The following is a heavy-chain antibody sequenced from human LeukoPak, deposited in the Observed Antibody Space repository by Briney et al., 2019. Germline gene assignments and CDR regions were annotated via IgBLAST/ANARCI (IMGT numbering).Heavy chain of an antibody. CDR2: IYTSGST. CDR3: AREGDYDILTGYYRTFDI. Sequence: SETLSLTCTVSCGSISSGSYYWSWIRQPAGKGLEWIGRIYTSGSTNYNPSLKSRVTISVDTSKNQFSLKLSSVTAADTAVYYCAREGDYDILTGYYRTFDIWGQGTMVTVSS. V-gene: IGHV4-61*02. D-gene: IGHD3-9*01. CDR1: CGSISSGSYY. J-gene: IGHJ3*02.